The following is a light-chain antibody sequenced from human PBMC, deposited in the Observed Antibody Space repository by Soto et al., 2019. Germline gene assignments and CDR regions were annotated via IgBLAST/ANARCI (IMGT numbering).Light chain of an antibody. CDR2: EVT. V-gene: IGLV2-14*01. CDR1: SSDVGGYNY. CDR3: AAWDDSLNGPV. Sequence: QSALTQPASVSGSPGQSITISCTGTSSDVGGYNYVSWYQQHPGKAPKLMIFEVTNRPSGVSNRFSGSKSGNTASLTISGLQSDDEAEYHCAAWDDSLNGPVFGGGTKLTVL. J-gene: IGLJ2*01.